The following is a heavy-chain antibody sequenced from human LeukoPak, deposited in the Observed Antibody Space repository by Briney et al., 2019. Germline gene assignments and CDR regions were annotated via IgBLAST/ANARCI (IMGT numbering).Heavy chain of an antibody. Sequence: PXXSLRLSCAASGFTFDDYAMHWVRQAPGKGLEWVSGISWNSGSIGYADSVKGRFTISRDNAKNSLYLQMNSLRAEDTALYYCAKVQWGYYYGMDVWGQGTTVTVSS. D-gene: IGHD1-26*01. J-gene: IGHJ6*02. V-gene: IGHV3-9*01. CDR2: ISWNSGSI. CDR1: GFTFDDYA. CDR3: AKVQWGYYYGMDV.